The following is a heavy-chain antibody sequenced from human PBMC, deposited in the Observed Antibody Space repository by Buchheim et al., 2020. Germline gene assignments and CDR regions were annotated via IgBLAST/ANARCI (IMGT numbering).Heavy chain of an antibody. CDR2: ISYDGSNK. CDR3: ARTVVPAAIRYYYYYYGMDV. J-gene: IGHJ6*02. Sequence: QVQLVESGGGVVQPGRSLRLSCAASGFTFSSYAMHWVRQAPGKGLEWVAVISYDGSNKYYADSVKGRFHISRENSKNTLTLQMNSLRAEDTAVYYCARTVVPAAIRYYYYYYGMDVWGQGTT. CDR1: GFTFSSYA. V-gene: IGHV3-30-3*01. D-gene: IGHD2-2*02.